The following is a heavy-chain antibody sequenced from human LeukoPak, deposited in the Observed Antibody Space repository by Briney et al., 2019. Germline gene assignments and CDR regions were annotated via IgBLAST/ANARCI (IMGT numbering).Heavy chain of an antibody. CDR3: ARSGLTYYYDSSGYSPWDY. Sequence: ASVKVSCKASGYTFTSYDINWVRQATGQGLEWMGWMNPNSGNTGYAQKFQGRATMTRNTSISTAYMELSSLRSEDTAVYYCARSGLTYYYDSSGYSPWDYWGQGTLVTVSS. CDR1: GYTFTSYD. CDR2: MNPNSGNT. J-gene: IGHJ4*02. D-gene: IGHD3-22*01. V-gene: IGHV1-8*01.